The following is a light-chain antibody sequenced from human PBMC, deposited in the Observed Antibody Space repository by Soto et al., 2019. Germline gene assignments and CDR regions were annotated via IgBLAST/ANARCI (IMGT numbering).Light chain of an antibody. CDR3: MQDLQTPRT. CDR2: LGS. V-gene: IGKV2-28*01. Sequence: DVVMTQSPLSLPVTPGEPASISCRSSQPLLHSTGYTYLDWYLQRPGQSPQLLIFLGSNRASGVPDRFSGSGSGTDFTLKISRVEAEDVGVYYCMQDLQTPRTFGQGTKLEIK. J-gene: IGKJ2*02. CDR1: QPLLHSTGYTY.